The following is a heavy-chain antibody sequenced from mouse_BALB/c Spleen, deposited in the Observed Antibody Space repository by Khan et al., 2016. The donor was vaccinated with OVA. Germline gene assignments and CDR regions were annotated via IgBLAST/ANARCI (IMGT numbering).Heavy chain of an antibody. D-gene: IGHD3-3*01. Sequence: EVELVESGPGLVKPSQSLSLTCTVTGYSITSDYAWNWIRQFPGNKLEWMGYITYSGSTSYTPSLQSRFSITRDTSKNQFFLQLNSWTTEDTATYYCARGRAYWGQGTLVTVSA. CDR3: ARGRAY. J-gene: IGHJ3*01. V-gene: IGHV3-2*02. CDR1: GYSITSDYA. CDR2: ITYSGST.